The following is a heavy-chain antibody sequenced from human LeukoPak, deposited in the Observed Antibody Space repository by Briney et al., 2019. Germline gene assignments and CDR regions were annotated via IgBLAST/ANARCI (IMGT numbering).Heavy chain of an antibody. D-gene: IGHD3-22*01. CDR3: ARDYFDSSGYHLDY. CDR2: IYASGST. V-gene: IGHV4-61*02. CDR1: GGSISIGSYY. J-gene: IGHJ4*02. Sequence: SETLALTCTVSGGSISIGSYYWSWIRQPPGKAPEWIGRIYASGSTNYNPSLKSRVTISVDTSKNQFSLKLSSVTAADTAIYYCARDYFDSSGYHLDYWGQGALVTVSS.